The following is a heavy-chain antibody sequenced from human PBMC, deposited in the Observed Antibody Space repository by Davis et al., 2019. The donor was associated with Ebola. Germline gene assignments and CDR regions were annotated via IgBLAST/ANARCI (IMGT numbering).Heavy chain of an antibody. V-gene: IGHV3-30*04. CDR2: ISYDGGYK. D-gene: IGHD6-19*01. CDR1: GFTFNSYA. J-gene: IGHJ4*02. Sequence: GESLKISCAASGFTFNSYAMHWARQAPGKGLEWVAVISYDGGYKYYADSVKGRFTISRDNSKNTLYLQMNSLRVEDTAVYYCARVKQWGIAVTGTLDYWGQGTLVTVSS. CDR3: ARVKQWGIAVTGTLDY.